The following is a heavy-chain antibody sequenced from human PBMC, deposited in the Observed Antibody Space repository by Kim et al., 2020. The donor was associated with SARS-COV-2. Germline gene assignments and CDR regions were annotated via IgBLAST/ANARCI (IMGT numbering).Heavy chain of an antibody. Sequence: GGSLRLSCAASGFTLSNYGIHWVRQPPGKGLEWVAVIAHDGFNTNYADSVRSRFTISRDISKNTVYLQISSLRAKDTAVYYCAKDQGSGRYPNWFDPWGQGTLVSDSS. CDR2: IAHDGFNT. D-gene: IGHD3-10*01. J-gene: IGHJ5*02. V-gene: IGHV3-30*18. CDR1: GFTLSNYG. CDR3: AKDQGSGRYPNWFDP.